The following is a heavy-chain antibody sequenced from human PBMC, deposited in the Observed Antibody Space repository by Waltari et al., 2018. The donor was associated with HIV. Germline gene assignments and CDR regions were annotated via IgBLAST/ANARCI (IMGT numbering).Heavy chain of an antibody. CDR3: AREGLGDWKDAFDI. CDR2: INPNRGGT. CDR1: GYTFTGYY. V-gene: IGHV1-2*02. Sequence: QVQLVQSGAEVKKPGASVKVSCKASGYTFTGYYMHWVRQAPGQGLEWMGWINPNRGGTNYAQKFKGRGTMTRDTSISTAYMELSRLRSDDTAVYYCAREGLGDWKDAFDIWGQGTMVTVSS. J-gene: IGHJ3*02. D-gene: IGHD1-1*01.